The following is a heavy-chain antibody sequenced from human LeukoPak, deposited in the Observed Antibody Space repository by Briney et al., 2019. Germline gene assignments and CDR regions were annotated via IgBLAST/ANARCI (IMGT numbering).Heavy chain of an antibody. CDR2: ISYDGSNK. Sequence: GGSLRLSCAASGFTFSSYAMHWVRQAPGKGLEWVAVISYDGSNKYYADSVKGRFTISRDNSKNTLYLQMNSLRAEDTAVYYCAKERGVYYGSGSLYDYWGQGTLVTVSS. J-gene: IGHJ4*02. CDR3: AKERGVYYGSGSLYDY. CDR1: GFTFSSYA. D-gene: IGHD3-10*01. V-gene: IGHV3-30-3*01.